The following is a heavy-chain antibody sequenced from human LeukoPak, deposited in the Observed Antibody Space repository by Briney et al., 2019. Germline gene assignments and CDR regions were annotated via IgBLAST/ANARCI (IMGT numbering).Heavy chain of an antibody. CDR1: GGTFISYA. J-gene: IGHJ6*02. Sequence: SVKVSCKASGGTFISYAISWVRQAPGQGLEWMGGIIPIFGTANYAQKFQGRATITADESTSTAYMELSSLRSEDTAVYYCARERFVVVVAATLADYYYGMDVWGQGTTVTVSS. V-gene: IGHV1-69*13. D-gene: IGHD2-15*01. CDR3: ARERFVVVVAATLADYYYGMDV. CDR2: IIPIFGTA.